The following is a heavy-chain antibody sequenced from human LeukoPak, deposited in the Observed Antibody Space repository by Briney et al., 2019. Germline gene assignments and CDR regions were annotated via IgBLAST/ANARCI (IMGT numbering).Heavy chain of an antibody. D-gene: IGHD1-26*01. V-gene: IGHV3-53*05. CDR3: ARDTLSGRYWATRTNFDY. CDR2: IYSGGAT. Sequence: PGGSLRLSCAASGFTVNRTYMSWVRQAPGRGLEWVSVIYSGGATYYSDSVKGRFTISRDNSKNSLYLQMSSLRTEDTALYYCARDTLSGRYWATRTNFDYWGQGTLVTVSS. J-gene: IGHJ4*02. CDR1: GFTVNRTY.